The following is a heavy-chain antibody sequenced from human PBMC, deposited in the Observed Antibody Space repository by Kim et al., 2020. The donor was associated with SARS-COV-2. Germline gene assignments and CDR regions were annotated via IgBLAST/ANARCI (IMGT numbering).Heavy chain of an antibody. CDR3: AKAGYYDYVWGSYRYDYFSCYGMDV. V-gene: IGHV3-9*01. J-gene: IGHJ6*02. CDR2: ISWNSGSI. Sequence: GGSLRLSCAASGFTFNDYAMHWVRQAPGKGLEWVSGISWNSGSIGYADSVKGRFTISRDNAKNSLFLQMNSLRAEDTALYYCAKAGYYDYVWGSYRYDYFSCYGMDVWGQGTTVTVSS. CDR1: GFTFNDYA. D-gene: IGHD3-16*02.